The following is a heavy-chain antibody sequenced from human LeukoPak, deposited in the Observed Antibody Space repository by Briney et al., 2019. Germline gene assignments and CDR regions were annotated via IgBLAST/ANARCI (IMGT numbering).Heavy chain of an antibody. V-gene: IGHV3-23*01. CDR1: GFTFSNAW. J-gene: IGHJ4*02. CDR3: AKDEARFLEWLEGSFDY. Sequence: GGSLRLSCAASGFTFSNAWMSWVRQAPGKGLEWVSAISGSGGSTYYADSVKGRFTISRDNSKNTLYLQMNSLRAEDTAVYYCAKDEARFLEWLEGSFDYWGQGTLVTVSS. CDR2: ISGSGGST. D-gene: IGHD3-3*01.